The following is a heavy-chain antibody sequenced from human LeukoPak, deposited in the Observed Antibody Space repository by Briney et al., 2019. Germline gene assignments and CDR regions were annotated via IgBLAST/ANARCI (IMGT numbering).Heavy chain of an antibody. CDR3: ARDNSVGDTAWWFDP. Sequence: GSVKVSCKASGYTFTRHYMHWVRQAPGQGLEWMGVINPGGSWTSYAQKFQGRVTMTRDMSTSTDYMELSSLRSEDTAVYYCARDNSVGDTAWWFDPWGQGTLVTVSS. D-gene: IGHD1-26*01. V-gene: IGHV1-46*01. CDR1: GYTFTRHY. J-gene: IGHJ5*02. CDR2: INPGGSWT.